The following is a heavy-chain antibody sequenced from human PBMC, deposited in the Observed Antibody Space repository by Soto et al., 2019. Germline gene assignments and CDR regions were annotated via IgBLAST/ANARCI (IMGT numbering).Heavy chain of an antibody. CDR2: IYYSGST. V-gene: IGHV4-39*01. Sequence: QLQLQESGPGLVKPSETLSLTRTVSGGSISSSSYYWGWIRQPPGKGLEWIGSIYYSGSTYYNPSLKSRVTISVDTSKNQFSLKLSSVTAADTAVYYCARIWLFTAINWFDPWGQGTLVTVSS. J-gene: IGHJ5*02. CDR3: ARIWLFTAINWFDP. CDR1: GGSISSSSYY. D-gene: IGHD3-22*01.